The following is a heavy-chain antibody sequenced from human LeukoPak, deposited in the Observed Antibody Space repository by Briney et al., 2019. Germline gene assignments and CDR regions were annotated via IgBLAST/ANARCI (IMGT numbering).Heavy chain of an antibody. CDR3: ATQRGSYLWGTDFDY. J-gene: IGHJ4*02. Sequence: ASVKVSCKASGYTFTGYYMHWVRQAPGQGLEWMGWINPNSGDTKYAQNFQGRVTMTRDTSISTAYMELSRLRSDDTAVYYCATQRGSYLWGTDFDYWGRGTLVTVSS. V-gene: IGHV1-2*02. CDR1: GYTFTGYY. CDR2: INPNSGDT. D-gene: IGHD3-16*01.